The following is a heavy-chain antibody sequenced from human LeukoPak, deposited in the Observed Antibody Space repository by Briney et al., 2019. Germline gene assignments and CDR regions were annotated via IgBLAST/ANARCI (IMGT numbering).Heavy chain of an antibody. J-gene: IGHJ4*02. CDR3: ARRRVTVIVVSTFDS. CDR2: VADYGSV. D-gene: IGHD3-22*01. Sequence: PGGSLRLSCAGYGFTFSSYWMSWVRQSPGKGLEWIGEVADYGSVNYNPSLQSRVTISLDTSKNHFSLKVSTMTAADTAVYYCARRRVTVIVVSTFDSWGQGTLVTVSS. CDR1: GFTFSSYW. V-gene: IGHV4-34*01.